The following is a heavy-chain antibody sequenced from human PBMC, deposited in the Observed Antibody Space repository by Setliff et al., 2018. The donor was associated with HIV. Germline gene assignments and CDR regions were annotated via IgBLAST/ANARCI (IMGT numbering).Heavy chain of an antibody. J-gene: IGHJ5*02. D-gene: IGHD3-3*01. Sequence: PSETLSLTCAVYGESIWSGSYYWTWIRQPAGKGLEWIGHITASGGATYNPSVKSRVSISLGSPSSEFSLRLTSVSAADTAVYYCARAVVFASGNFWFDPWGPGALVTVSS. CDR1: GESIWSGSYY. CDR2: ITASGGA. CDR3: ARAVVFASGNFWFDP. V-gene: IGHV4-61*09.